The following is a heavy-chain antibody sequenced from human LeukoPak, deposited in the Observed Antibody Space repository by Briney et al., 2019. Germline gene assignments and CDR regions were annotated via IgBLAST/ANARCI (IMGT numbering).Heavy chain of an antibody. CDR3: ARDVGYDSSGAYDY. CDR1: GFTFSSYS. D-gene: IGHD3-22*01. CDR2: ISSSSSYI. J-gene: IGHJ4*02. V-gene: IGHV3-21*01. Sequence: GGSLRLSCAASGFTFSSYSMNWVRQAPGKGLEWVSSISSSSSYIYYADSVKGRFTNSRDKAKNSMYLQMNSLRAEDTAVYYCARDVGYDSSGAYDYWGQGTLVTVSS.